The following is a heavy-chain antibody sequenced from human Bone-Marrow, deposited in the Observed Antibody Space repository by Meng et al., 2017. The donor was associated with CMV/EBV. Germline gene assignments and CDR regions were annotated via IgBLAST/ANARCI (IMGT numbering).Heavy chain of an antibody. D-gene: IGHD1-1*01. V-gene: IGHV3-7*01. Sequence: GESLKISCAASGFTFSSSWMTWVRQAPGKGLEWVANIKQDGSEKYYVDSVKGRFTISRDNAKNSLFLQMNSLRAEDTAVYYCARYRTTGDYWGQGPLVNVSS. CDR3: ARYRTTGDY. CDR2: IKQDGSEK. CDR1: GFTFSSSW. J-gene: IGHJ4*02.